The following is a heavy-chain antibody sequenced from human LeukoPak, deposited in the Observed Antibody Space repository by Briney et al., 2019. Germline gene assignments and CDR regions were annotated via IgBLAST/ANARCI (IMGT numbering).Heavy chain of an antibody. Sequence: PGGSXRLSCAASGFTFSSYWMSWVRQAPGKXXXWVSLISGTGGSTYYTDSVKGRFTISRDNFKNTLYLQMNSLRAEDTALYYCAKSGFLEVGSNYYMAVWGKGPTVPVS. CDR3: AKSGFLEVGSNYYMAV. J-gene: IGHJ6*03. CDR2: ISGTGGST. CDR1: GFTFSSYW. V-gene: IGHV3-23*01. D-gene: IGHD1-26*01.